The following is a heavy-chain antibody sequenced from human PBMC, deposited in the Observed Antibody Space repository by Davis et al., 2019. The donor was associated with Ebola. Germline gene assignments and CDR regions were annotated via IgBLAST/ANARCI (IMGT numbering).Heavy chain of an antibody. J-gene: IGHJ4*02. V-gene: IGHV6-1*01. D-gene: IGHD3-3*01. CDR2: TYFNSKYYS. CDR3: ARGLLRGYLDY. Sequence: PSETLSLTCAISGDSVSINSAGWNWIRQSPSRGLEWLGRTYFNSKYYSDYAVSVRGRITINADPSKNQFSLQLNSVTPEDTAVYYCARGLLRGYLDYWGEGTLVTVSS. CDR1: GDSVSINSAG.